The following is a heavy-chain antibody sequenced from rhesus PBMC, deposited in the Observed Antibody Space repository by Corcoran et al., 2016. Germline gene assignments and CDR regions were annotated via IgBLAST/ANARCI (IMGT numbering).Heavy chain of an antibody. CDR3: WLDQFDV. D-gene: IGHD2-33*01. J-gene: IGHJ5-1*01. CDR1: GCSISDAYF. Sequence: QVQLQESGPGLVKPSETLSLTCAVSGCSISDAYFWSWVRQPPGKGLEWIGYIYGGGVATSYNTDLKNRVTISKDTSKNQCSLKLTSVTAADTAVYYCWLDQFDVWGAGILVTVSS. CDR2: IYGGGVAT. V-gene: IGHV4-106*01.